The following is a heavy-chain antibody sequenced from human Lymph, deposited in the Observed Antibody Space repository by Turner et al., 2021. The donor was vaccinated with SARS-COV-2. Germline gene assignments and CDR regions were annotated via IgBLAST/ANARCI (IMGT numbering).Heavy chain of an antibody. V-gene: IGHV4-39*02. D-gene: IGHD5-12*01. CDR3: AIRRWLRGPIDY. CDR1: GGSISSSSYY. Sequence: QLQLQESGPGLVKPSETLSLTCTVSGGSISSSSYYWGWIRQPPGKGLEWIGSIFYSGSTYYNPSLKSRVTISVDTSKNHFSLKLSSVTAADTALYYCAIRRWLRGPIDYWGQGTLVTVSS. CDR2: IFYSGST. J-gene: IGHJ4*02.